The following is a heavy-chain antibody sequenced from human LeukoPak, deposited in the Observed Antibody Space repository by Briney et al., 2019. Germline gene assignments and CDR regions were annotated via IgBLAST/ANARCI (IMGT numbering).Heavy chain of an antibody. CDR3: VKYSSGYFTPFDY. J-gene: IGHJ4*02. CDR1: GFTFSSYF. Sequence: GGSLRLSCAASGFTFSSYFWMHWVRQPPRKGLEWVSTISGGGDTTEYADSVKGRFTVSRANSKNTLNLQMNSLRVEDTAIYYCVKYSSGYFTPFDYWGQGTLVAVSS. CDR2: ISGGGDTT. D-gene: IGHD3-10*01. V-gene: IGHV3-23*01.